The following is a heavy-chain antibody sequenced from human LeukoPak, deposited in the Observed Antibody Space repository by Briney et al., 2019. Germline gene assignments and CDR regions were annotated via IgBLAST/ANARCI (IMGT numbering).Heavy chain of an antibody. Sequence: SETLSLTCTVSGGSISSGGYYWSWIRQHPGKGLEWIGYIYYSGSTYYNPSLKSRVTISVDASKNQFSLKLSSVTAADTAVYYCATKGRLPFDYWGQGTLVTVS. CDR1: GGSISSGGYY. V-gene: IGHV4-31*03. J-gene: IGHJ4*02. CDR3: ATKGRLPFDY. D-gene: IGHD4-11*01. CDR2: IYYSGST.